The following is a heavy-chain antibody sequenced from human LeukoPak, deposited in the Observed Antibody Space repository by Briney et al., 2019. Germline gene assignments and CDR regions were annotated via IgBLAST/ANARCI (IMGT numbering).Heavy chain of an antibody. CDR2: IYYSGST. CDR1: GGSISSYY. CDR3: ASPGGGTMVRGVFRYAFDI. J-gene: IGHJ3*02. Sequence: PSETLSLTCTASGGSISSYYWSWIRQPPGKGLEWIGYIYYSGSTNYNPSLKSRVTISVDTSTNQFSLKLSSVTAADTAVYYCASPGGGTMVRGVFRYAFDIWGQGTMVTVSS. D-gene: IGHD3-10*01. V-gene: IGHV4-59*08.